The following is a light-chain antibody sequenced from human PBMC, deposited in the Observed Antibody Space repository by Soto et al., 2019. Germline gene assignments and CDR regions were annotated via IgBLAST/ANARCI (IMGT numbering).Light chain of an antibody. CDR2: DAS. CDR1: QSISSW. J-gene: IGKJ4*01. Sequence: DIHMTQSPSTLSASVLDIVTITFLASQSISSWLAWYQQKPGKAPKLLIFDASSLESGTPSRFSGRRSGTQFTLTINGLQPDDFATYYCQQYDNYKPLTFGGGTKVDIK. V-gene: IGKV1-5*01. CDR3: QQYDNYKPLT.